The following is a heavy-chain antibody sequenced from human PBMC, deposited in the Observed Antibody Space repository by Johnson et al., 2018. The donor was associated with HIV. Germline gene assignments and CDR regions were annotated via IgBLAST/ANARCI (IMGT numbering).Heavy chain of an antibody. J-gene: IGHJ3*02. Sequence: QVLLVESGGGLVQPGGSLRLSCAASGFTVSSNYMSWVRQAPGKGLEWVAVISYDGSNKYYADSVKGRFTISRDNSKNTLYLQMNSLRAEDTAVYYCARGVDGAFDIWGQGTMVTVSS. CDR2: ISYDGSNK. D-gene: IGHD3-10*01. V-gene: IGHV3-30-3*01. CDR1: GFTVSSNY. CDR3: ARGVDGAFDI.